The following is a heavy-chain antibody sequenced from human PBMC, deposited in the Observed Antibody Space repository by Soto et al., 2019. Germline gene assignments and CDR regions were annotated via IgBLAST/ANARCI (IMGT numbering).Heavy chain of an antibody. D-gene: IGHD6-13*01. CDR1: GFTFSSYD. CDR2: IGTAGDT. V-gene: IGHV3-13*01. CDR3: ARAGDSSSWYDTTTFDY. J-gene: IGHJ4*02. Sequence: EVQLVESGGGLVQPGGSLRLSCAASGFTFSSYDMHWVRQATGKGLEWVSAIGTAGDTYYPGSVKGRFTISRENANNSLYLQMNSLRAWDTAVYNCARAGDSSSWYDTTTFDYWGQGTLVTVSS.